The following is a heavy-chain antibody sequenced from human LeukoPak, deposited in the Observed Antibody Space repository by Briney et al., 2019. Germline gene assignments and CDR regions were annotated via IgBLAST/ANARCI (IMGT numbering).Heavy chain of an antibody. CDR3: TTDGVGIEGATYDY. V-gene: IGHV3-15*01. CDR1: GFTFINAW. D-gene: IGHD1-26*01. J-gene: IGHJ4*02. Sequence: PGGSLRLSCAASGFTFINAWMAWVRQAPGKGLEWVGRIKATPHGGTTDYAAPVKGRFTISRDNSKNMLYLQMNGLKTEDTAVYYCTTDGVGIEGATYDYWGQGTLVTVSS. CDR2: IKATPHGGTT.